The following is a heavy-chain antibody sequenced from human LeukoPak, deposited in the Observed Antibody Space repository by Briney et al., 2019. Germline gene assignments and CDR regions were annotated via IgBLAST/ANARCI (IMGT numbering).Heavy chain of an antibody. V-gene: IGHV4-34*01. CDR2: INHSGST. J-gene: IGHJ4*02. CDR3: ARGREVTMVRGVIIRSPIFDY. Sequence: SETLSLTCAVYGGSFSGYYWSWIRQPPGKGLEWIGEINHSGSTNYNPSLKSRVTISVDTSKNQFSLKLSSVTAADTAVYYCARGREVTMVRGVIIRSPIFDYWGQGTLVTVSS. D-gene: IGHD3-10*01. CDR1: GGSFSGYY.